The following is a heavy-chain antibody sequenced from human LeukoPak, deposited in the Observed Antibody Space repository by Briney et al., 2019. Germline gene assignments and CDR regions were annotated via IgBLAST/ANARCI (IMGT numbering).Heavy chain of an antibody. V-gene: IGHV3-30-3*01. Sequence: PGGSLRLSCAASGFTFSSYAMHWVRQAPGKGLEWVAVISYDGSNKYYADSVKGRFTISRDNSKNTLYLQMNSLRAEDTAVYYCARDTMVRGVIPSRRTRGGFDYWGQGTLVTVSS. CDR3: ARDTMVRGVIPSRRTRGGFDY. CDR2: ISYDGSNK. CDR1: GFTFSSYA. D-gene: IGHD3-10*01. J-gene: IGHJ4*02.